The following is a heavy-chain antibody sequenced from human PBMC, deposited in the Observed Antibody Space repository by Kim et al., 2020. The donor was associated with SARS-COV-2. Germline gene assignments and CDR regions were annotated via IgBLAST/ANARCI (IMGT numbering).Heavy chain of an antibody. Sequence: SETLSLTCTVSGGSISSGGYYWSWIRQPPGKGLEWIGYIYYTGSSHYNPSLNSRVTISIDTSKNQFSLKVSSVTAADTAVYYCARGLPIGGGDCYSHWGQGTLVTVSS. CDR1: GGSISSGGYY. V-gene: IGHV4-30-4*01. D-gene: IGHD2-21*02. CDR2: IYYTGSS. CDR3: ARGLPIGGGDCYSH. J-gene: IGHJ4*02.